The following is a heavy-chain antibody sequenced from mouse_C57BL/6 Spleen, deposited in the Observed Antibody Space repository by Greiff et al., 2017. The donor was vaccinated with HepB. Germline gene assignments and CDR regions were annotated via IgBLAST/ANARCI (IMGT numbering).Heavy chain of an antibody. CDR2: ISDGGSYT. Sequence: EVQLQESGGGLVKPGGSLKLSCAASGFTFSSYAMSWVRQTPEKRLEWVATISDGGSYTYYPENVKGRFTISRDNAKNNLYLQMSHLKSEDTAMYYCATTVVATSYFDYWGQGTTLTVSS. D-gene: IGHD1-1*01. CDR1: GFTFSSYA. J-gene: IGHJ2*01. CDR3: ATTVVATSYFDY. V-gene: IGHV5-4*01.